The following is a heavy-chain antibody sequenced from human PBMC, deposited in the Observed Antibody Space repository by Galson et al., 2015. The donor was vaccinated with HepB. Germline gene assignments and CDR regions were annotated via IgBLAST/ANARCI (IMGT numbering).Heavy chain of an antibody. D-gene: IGHD6-13*01. J-gene: IGHJ3*02. CDR3: ARQLGAAAPGGGYDAFDI. CDR2: IDPSDSYA. Sequence: QSGAEMKKPGESLRISCQGFGYSFTSYWISWVRQMPGKGLEWLGRIDPSDSYANYSPSFQGHATISVDRSFSTVYLQWSSLRASDTAMYYCARQLGAAAPGGGYDAFDIWGQGTPVTVSS. CDR1: GYSFTSYW. V-gene: IGHV5-10-1*01.